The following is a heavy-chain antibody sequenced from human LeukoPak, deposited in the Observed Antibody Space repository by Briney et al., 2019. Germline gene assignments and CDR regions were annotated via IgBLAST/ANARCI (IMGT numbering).Heavy chain of an antibody. V-gene: IGHV3-21*01. CDR1: GFTFSSYS. Sequence: GGSLRLSCAASGFTFSSYSMNWVRQAPGKGLEWVSSISSSSSYIYYADSVKGRFTISRDNAKNSLYLQMNSLRAEDTAVYYCASQRDFWSGYIHYWGQGTLVTVSS. D-gene: IGHD3-3*01. CDR2: ISSSSSYI. J-gene: IGHJ4*02. CDR3: ASQRDFWSGYIHY.